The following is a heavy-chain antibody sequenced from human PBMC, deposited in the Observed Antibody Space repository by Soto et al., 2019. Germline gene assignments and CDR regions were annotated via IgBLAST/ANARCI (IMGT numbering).Heavy chain of an antibody. CDR3: ARDLLGSRGAGNYDQISFDY. CDR1: GGTFSSYA. CDR2: IIPILGIE. V-gene: IGHV1-69*04. J-gene: IGHJ4*02. D-gene: IGHD1-7*01. Sequence: ASVKVSCKASGGTFSSYAISWVRQAPGQGLEWMGRIIPILGIENYAQKFQGRVTITADKSTSTAYMELSSLRSEDTAVYYCARDLLGSRGAGNYDQISFDYWGQGTLVTVSS.